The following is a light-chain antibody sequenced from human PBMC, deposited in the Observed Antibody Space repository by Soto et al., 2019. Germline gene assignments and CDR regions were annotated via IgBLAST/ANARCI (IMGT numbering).Light chain of an antibody. CDR2: DNN. CDR1: NSNIGNNY. CDR3: GTWDSSLSAGV. J-gene: IGLJ2*01. Sequence: QSVLTQPPSVSAAPGQKVTISCSGSNSNIGNNYVSWYQQFPGTAHKLLIYDNNKRPSGIPDRFSGSKSGTSATLGITGLQTGDEADYYCGTWDSSLSAGVFGGGTKVTVL. V-gene: IGLV1-51*01.